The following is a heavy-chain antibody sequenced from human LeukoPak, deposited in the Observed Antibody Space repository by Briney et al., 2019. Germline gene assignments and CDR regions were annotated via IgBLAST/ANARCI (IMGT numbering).Heavy chain of an antibody. CDR2: IIPIFGTA. J-gene: IGHJ6*02. Sequence: ASVKVSCKASGYTFTSYDINWVRQAPGQGLEWMGGIIPIFGTANYAQKFQGRVTITADESTSTAYMELSSLRSEDTAVYYCARDQEPFSGSYDPSYYYYGMDVWGQGTTVAVSS. CDR3: ARDQEPFSGSYDPSYYYYGMDV. CDR1: GYTFTSYD. D-gene: IGHD1-26*01. V-gene: IGHV1-69*13.